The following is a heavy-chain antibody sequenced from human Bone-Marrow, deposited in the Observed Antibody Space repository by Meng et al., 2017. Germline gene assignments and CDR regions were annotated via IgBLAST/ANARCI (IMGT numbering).Heavy chain of an antibody. CDR2: IYSGGST. Sequence: GESLKISCAASGFTVSSNYMSWVRQAPGKGLEWVSVIYSGGSTYYADSVKGRFTISRDNSKNTLYLQMNSLRAEGTAVYYCARHDSGYSYGYNYYYGMDVWGQGTMVTVSS. CDR1: GFTVSSNY. J-gene: IGHJ6*02. V-gene: IGHV3-53*01. CDR3: ARHDSGYSYGYNYYYGMDV. D-gene: IGHD5-18*01.